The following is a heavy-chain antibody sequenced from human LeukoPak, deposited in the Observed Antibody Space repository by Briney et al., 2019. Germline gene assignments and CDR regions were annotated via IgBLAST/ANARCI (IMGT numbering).Heavy chain of an antibody. Sequence: PAGRSLRLSCVASGFTFDDYGMSWVRQAPGKGLEWVSGINWNGGSTGYADSVKGRFTISRDNAKNSLYLQMNSLRAEDTALYYCARAHGGDTAMGIDYWGQGTLVTVSS. D-gene: IGHD5-18*01. J-gene: IGHJ4*02. CDR2: INWNGGST. CDR1: GFTFDDYG. V-gene: IGHV3-20*04. CDR3: ARAHGGDTAMGIDY.